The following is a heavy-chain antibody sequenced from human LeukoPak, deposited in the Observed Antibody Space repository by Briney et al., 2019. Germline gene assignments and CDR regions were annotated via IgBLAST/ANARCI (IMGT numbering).Heavy chain of an antibody. V-gene: IGHV3-33*01. D-gene: IGHD5-18*01. CDR3: ARDSDKAMGIAY. J-gene: IGHJ4*02. CDR1: GFTLSSYG. Sequence: GRTLRLSCAASGFTLSSYGLHWVRPAPGQGLGWVGVIGNDRINNDYTTSGHGRFTFAKDYSKNTLCLAMNSLRAEATAVYYCARDSDKAMGIAYWGQGPLVTASS. CDR2: IGNDRINN.